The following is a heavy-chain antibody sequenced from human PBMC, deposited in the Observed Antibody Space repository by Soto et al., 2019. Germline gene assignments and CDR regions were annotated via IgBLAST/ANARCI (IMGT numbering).Heavy chain of an antibody. J-gene: IGHJ4*02. CDR2: TSFSGYT. Sequence: QVQLQESGPGLVKPSQTLSLTCSVSGDSVSSGDSYWSWIRQPPGKALEWIGYTSFSGYTSYSPSLKSRVTISVDMSKSQLSLRLTSVTAADTAVYYCVRGGNPYHYATSGPGTFDKWGQGTLVSVSS. V-gene: IGHV4-30-4*01. D-gene: IGHD1-26*01. CDR1: GDSVSSGDSY. CDR3: VRGGNPYHYATSGPGTFDK.